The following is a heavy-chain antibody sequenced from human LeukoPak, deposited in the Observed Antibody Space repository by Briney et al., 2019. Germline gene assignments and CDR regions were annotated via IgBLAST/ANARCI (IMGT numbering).Heavy chain of an antibody. D-gene: IGHD3-22*01. V-gene: IGHV4-30-2*01. CDR1: DGPISSGGYY. CDR3: ARGYDSSGYYYAPDAFDI. J-gene: IGHJ3*02. Sequence: SETLSLTCTVADGPISSGGYYWTWIRQPPGKGLEWIGYISHSGSTSYNPSLKSRVTMSVDTSKNQFSLKLSSVTAADTAVYYCARGYDSSGYYYAPDAFDIWGQGTMVTVSS. CDR2: ISHSGST.